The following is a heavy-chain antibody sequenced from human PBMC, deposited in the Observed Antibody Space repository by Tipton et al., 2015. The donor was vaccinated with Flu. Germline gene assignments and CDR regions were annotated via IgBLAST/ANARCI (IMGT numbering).Heavy chain of an antibody. V-gene: IGHV4-59*01. J-gene: IGHJ5*02. D-gene: IGHD6-13*01. CDR3: AGGENDGAASSWFDP. Sequence: TLSLTCTVSGGSISSYYWSWIRQPPGKGLEWIGYIYYSGSTNYNPSLKSRVTISVDTSKNQFSLKLSSVTAADTAVYYCAGGENDGAASSWFDPWGQGTLVTVSS. CDR2: IYYSGST. CDR1: GGSISSYY.